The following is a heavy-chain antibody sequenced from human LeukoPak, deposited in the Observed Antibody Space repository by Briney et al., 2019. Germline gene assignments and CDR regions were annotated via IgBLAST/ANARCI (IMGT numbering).Heavy chain of an antibody. CDR2: IWYDGSNK. V-gene: IGHV3-33*06. J-gene: IGHJ4*02. CDR3: AKDSNESLDY. Sequence: TGGSLRLSCAASGFTFSSYGMHWVRQAPGMGLEWVAVIWYDGSNKNCADSVKGRFTISRDNSKNTLYLQMNSLRAEDTAVYYCAKDSNESLDYWGQGTLVTVSS. D-gene: IGHD2-2*01. CDR1: GFTFSSYG.